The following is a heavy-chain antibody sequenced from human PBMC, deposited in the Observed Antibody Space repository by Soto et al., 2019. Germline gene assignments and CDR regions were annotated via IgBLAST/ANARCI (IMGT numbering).Heavy chain of an antibody. CDR3: ASPAASSDYYYYMDV. CDR2: IIPIRGIA. J-gene: IGHJ6*03. V-gene: IGHV1-69*02. Sequence: QVQLVQSGAEVKKPGSSVKVSCKASGGTFSSYTISWVRQAPGQRLEWMGRIIPIRGIANYAQKFQGRVTIPADKSTSTAYMELSSLRSEDTAVYYCASPAASSDYYYYMDVWGKGTTVTVSS. CDR1: GGTFSSYT. D-gene: IGHD2-15*01.